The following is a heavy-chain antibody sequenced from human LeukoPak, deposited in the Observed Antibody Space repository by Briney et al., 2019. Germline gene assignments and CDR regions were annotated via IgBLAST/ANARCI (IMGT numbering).Heavy chain of an antibody. J-gene: IGHJ3*02. V-gene: IGHV3-33*01. CDR1: GFTFSSYG. Sequence: PGGSLRLSCAASGFTFSSYGMHWVRQAPGKGLEWVAVIWYDGSNKYYAGSVKGRFTISRDNSKDTLYLQMNSLRAEDTAVYYCARGGGSYYGAAFDIWGQGTMVTVSS. CDR2: IWYDGSNK. CDR3: ARGGGSYYGAAFDI. D-gene: IGHD1-26*01.